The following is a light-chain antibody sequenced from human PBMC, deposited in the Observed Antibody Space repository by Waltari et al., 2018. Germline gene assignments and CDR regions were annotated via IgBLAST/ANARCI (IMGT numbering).Light chain of an antibody. J-gene: IGKJ1*01. CDR1: QSVRSK. CDR2: AAS. CDR3: HQYKDWPWT. Sequence: EIVMTQSPVTLSVSPGERATLSCRASQSVRSKLVWYQQNPGQAPRLLIDAASSRDTGIPARFSGSGSGTEFTLTISSLQSEDSAVYYCHQYKDWPWTVGQGTRVEIK. V-gene: IGKV3-15*01.